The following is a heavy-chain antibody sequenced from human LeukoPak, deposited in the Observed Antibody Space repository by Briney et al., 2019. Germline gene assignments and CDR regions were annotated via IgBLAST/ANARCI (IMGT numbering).Heavy chain of an antibody. V-gene: IGHV3-21*01. CDR3: AKAGRDY. CDR2: ITSSSSYI. CDR1: GLTFSSYS. J-gene: IGHJ4*02. Sequence: GRSLRLSRAASGLTFSSYSMNWVRQAPGKGLEWVSSITSSSSYIYYADSVKGRFTISRDNAKNSLYLQMNSLRAEDTAVYYCAKAGRDYWGQGTLVTVSS.